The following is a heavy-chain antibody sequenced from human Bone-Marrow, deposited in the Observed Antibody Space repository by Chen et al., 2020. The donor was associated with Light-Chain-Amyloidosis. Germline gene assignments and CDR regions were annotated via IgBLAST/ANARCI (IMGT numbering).Heavy chain of an antibody. D-gene: IGHD5-12*01. CDR3: ARRRDGYNFDY. CDR1: GYTFPNYW. J-gene: IGHJ4*02. CDR2: IYPDDSDA. V-gene: IGHV5-51*01. Sequence: EVQLEQSGPEVKKPGESLKISCKGSGYTFPNYWIGWVRQIPGKGLEWMGVIYPDDSDARYSPSFEGQVTISADNSIPTAYLQWRSLKASDTAMYYCARRRDGYNFDYWGQGTLVTVSS.